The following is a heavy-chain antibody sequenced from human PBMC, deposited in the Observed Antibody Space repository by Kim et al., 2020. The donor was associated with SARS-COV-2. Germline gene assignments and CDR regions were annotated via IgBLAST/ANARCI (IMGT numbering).Heavy chain of an antibody. V-gene: IGHV1-69*04. J-gene: IGHJ4*02. Sequence: SVKVSCKASGGTFSSYAISWVRQAPGQGLEWMGRIIPILGIANYAQKFQGRVTITADKSTSTAYMELSSLRSEDTAVYYCARGVLRGTYYFDYWGQGTLVTVSS. CDR3: ARGVLRGTYYFDY. CDR2: IIPILGIA. CDR1: GGTFSSYA. D-gene: IGHD1-1*01.